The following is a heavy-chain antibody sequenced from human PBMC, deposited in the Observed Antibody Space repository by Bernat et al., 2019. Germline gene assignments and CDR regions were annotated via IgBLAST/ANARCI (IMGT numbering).Heavy chain of an antibody. J-gene: IGHJ6*02. CDR2: IYSGGST. Sequence: EVQLVESGGGLVQPGGSLRLSCAASGFTVSSNYMSWVRQAPGKGLEWVSVIYSGGSTYYADSVKGRFTISRHNSKNTLYLQMNSLRAEDTAVYYCARDLWFGGPETYYGMDVWGQGTTVTVSS. V-gene: IGHV3-53*04. D-gene: IGHD3-10*01. CDR3: ARDLWFGGPETYYGMDV. CDR1: GFTVSSNY.